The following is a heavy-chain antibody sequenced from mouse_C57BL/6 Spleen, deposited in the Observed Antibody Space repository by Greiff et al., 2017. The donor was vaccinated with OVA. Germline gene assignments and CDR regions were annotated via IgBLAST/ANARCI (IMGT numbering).Heavy chain of an antibody. V-gene: IGHV5-6*01. J-gene: IGHJ2*01. CDR2: ISSGGSYT. CDR1: GFTFSSYG. CDR3: ASQRGAEDYVDY. Sequence: EVMLVESGGDLVKPGGSLKLSCAASGFTFSSYGMSWVRQTPDKRLEWVATISSGGSYTYYPDSVKGRFTISRDNAKNTLYLQMSSLKSEDTAMYFCASQRGAEDYVDYWGKGTTLTVSS.